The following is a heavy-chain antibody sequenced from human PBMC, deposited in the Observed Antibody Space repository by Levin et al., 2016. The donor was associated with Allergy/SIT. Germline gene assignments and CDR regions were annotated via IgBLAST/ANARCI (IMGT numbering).Heavy chain of an antibody. D-gene: IGHD3-22*01. J-gene: IGHJ4*02. CDR2: ISYDGSNK. Sequence: GESLKISCAASGFTFSNAWMSWVRQAPGKGLEWVAVISYDGSNKYYADSVKGRFTISRDNSKNTLYLQMNSLRAEDTAVYYCAVTYYYDSSGIDYWGQGTLVTVSS. CDR1: GFTFSNAW. V-gene: IGHV3-30*03. CDR3: AVTYYYDSSGIDY.